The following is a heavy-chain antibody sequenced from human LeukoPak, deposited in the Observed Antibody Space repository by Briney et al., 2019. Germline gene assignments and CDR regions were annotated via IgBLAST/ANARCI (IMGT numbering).Heavy chain of an antibody. J-gene: IGHJ3*02. V-gene: IGHV4-61*02. Sequence: RASETLSLTYTVSGGSISSASYYWSWIRRPAGKGLEWIGRIYTSGSTTYNPSLKSRVTISVDTSKNQFSLKLSSVTAADTAVYYCAREAITMIVVAHNPNDAFDIWGQGTMVSVSS. CDR1: GGSISSASYY. D-gene: IGHD3-22*01. CDR2: IYTSGST. CDR3: AREAITMIVVAHNPNDAFDI.